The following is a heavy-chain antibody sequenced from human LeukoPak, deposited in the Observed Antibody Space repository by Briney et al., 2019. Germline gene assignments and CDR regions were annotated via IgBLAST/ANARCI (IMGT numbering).Heavy chain of an antibody. CDR2: ISDSGGST. Sequence: PGGSLRLSCAASGFIFSSYAMSWVRQAPGKGLEWVSVISDSGGSTDYADSVKGRFTISRDNAKNSLYLQMNSLRAEDTAVYYCARVSDTASAAGNVPDYWGQGTLVTVSS. J-gene: IGHJ4*02. CDR1: GFIFSSYA. V-gene: IGHV3-23*01. D-gene: IGHD6-13*01. CDR3: ARVSDTASAAGNVPDY.